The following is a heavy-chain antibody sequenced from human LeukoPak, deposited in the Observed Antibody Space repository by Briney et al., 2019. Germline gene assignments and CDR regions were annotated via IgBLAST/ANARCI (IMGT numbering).Heavy chain of an antibody. D-gene: IGHD3-22*01. CDR1: GFSLSTSGVG. CDR2: IYWNDHK. J-gene: IGHJ4*02. V-gene: IGHV2-5*01. Sequence: SGPTLVKPTQTLMLTCTFSGFSLSTSGVGVGWIRQPPGKALEWLALIYWNDHKRYSPSLRSRLTLTKDTSKNQVVLTMTNMDPVDTATYYCARTYYYDSSGFLYYFDYWGQGTLVTVSS. CDR3: ARTYYYDSSGFLYYFDY.